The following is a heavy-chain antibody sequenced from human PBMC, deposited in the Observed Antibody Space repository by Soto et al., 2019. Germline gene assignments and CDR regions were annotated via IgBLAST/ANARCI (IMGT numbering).Heavy chain of an antibody. V-gene: IGHV1-2*02. CDR1: GYIFTGYY. CDR3: AREVSYFDTRGFDP. D-gene: IGHD3-22*01. CDR2: INTNSDVT. Sequence: ASVKVSCKASGYIFTGYYLHWVRQAPGQGLEWMGWINTNSDVTNYAQNFQGRVTMTRDTSTSTAYMELSRLTSDDTAVYYCAREVSYFDTRGFDPWGQGTLVTVSS. J-gene: IGHJ5*02.